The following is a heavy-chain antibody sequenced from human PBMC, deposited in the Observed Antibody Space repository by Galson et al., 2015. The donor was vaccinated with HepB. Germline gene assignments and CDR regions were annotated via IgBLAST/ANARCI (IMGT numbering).Heavy chain of an antibody. CDR3: AKDCQWELTFDY. CDR1: GFTFSSYA. V-gene: IGHV3-23*01. Sequence: SLRLSCAASGFTFSSYAMSWVRQAPGKGLEWVSAISGSGGSTYYADSVEGRFTISRDNSKNTLYLQMNSPRAEDTAVYYCAKDCQWELTFDYWGQGTLVTVSS. CDR2: ISGSGGST. D-gene: IGHD1-26*01. J-gene: IGHJ4*02.